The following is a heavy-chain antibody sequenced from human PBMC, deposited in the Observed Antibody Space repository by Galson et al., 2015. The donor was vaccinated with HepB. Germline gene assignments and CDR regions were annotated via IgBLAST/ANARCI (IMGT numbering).Heavy chain of an antibody. CDR2: ISGSGGST. V-gene: IGHV3-23*01. CDR3: AKGVPSGITATVFDL. J-gene: IGHJ4*02. Sequence: SLRLSCAASGFTFSSYAMSWVRQAPGKGLEWASVISGSGGSTDYTDSVKGRFTISRDNAKNTLYLQMNSLRAEDTAVYYCAKGVPSGITATVFDLWGQGTLATVSS. D-gene: IGHD6-25*01. CDR1: GFTFSSYA.